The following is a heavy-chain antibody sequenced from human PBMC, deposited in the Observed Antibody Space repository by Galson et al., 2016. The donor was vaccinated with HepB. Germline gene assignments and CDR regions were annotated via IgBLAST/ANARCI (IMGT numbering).Heavy chain of an antibody. J-gene: IGHJ3*02. CDR3: AKHNYDFWRIVFDAFDI. D-gene: IGHD3-3*01. V-gene: IGHV3-23*01. CDR1: GFTFNTYA. CDR2: ISGSGGTT. Sequence: SLRLSCAASGFTFNTYALSWVRQAPGKGLEWVSGISGSGGTTYYADSVKGRFTISRDNSKNTLFMQMNSLRAEDTAVYYCAKHNYDFWRIVFDAFDIWGQGTLVTVSS.